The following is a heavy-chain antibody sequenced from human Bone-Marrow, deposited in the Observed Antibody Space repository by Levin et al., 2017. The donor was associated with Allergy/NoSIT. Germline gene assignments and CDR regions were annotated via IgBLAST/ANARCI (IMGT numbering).Heavy chain of an antibody. J-gene: IGHJ4*02. V-gene: IGHV3-48*03. CDR3: ARDGAIFGGDNFFDY. Sequence: LSLTCAASGFIFSSYEMNWVRQVPGKGLDWVAYISTSGSAIYYADSVKGRFTTSRDNAKNSLYLQMNSLTVEDAAIYYCARDGAIFGGDNFFDYWGQGTPVTVSS. CDR2: ISTSGSAI. D-gene: IGHD3-3*01. CDR1: GFIFSSYE.